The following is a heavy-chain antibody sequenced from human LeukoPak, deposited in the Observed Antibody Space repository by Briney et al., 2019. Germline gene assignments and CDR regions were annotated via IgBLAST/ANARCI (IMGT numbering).Heavy chain of an antibody. V-gene: IGHV3-48*04. Sequence: GGSLRLSCTASGLTFSDYSMNWVRQAPGKGLEWVSYISSTGNPRHYAESVKGRFTISRDNSKNSLYLQMNSLRAEDMALYYCAKEGFYGDYGFDYWGQGTLVTVSS. CDR2: ISSTGNPR. J-gene: IGHJ4*02. CDR3: AKEGFYGDYGFDY. CDR1: GLTFSDYS. D-gene: IGHD4-17*01.